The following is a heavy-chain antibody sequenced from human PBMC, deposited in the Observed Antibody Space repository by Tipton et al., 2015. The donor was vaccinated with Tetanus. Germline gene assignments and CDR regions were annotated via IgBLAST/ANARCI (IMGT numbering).Heavy chain of an antibody. CDR1: GGAFTKYA. CDR2: INPSTGGT. Sequence: QSGAEVKKPGSSVRVSCKAAGGAFTKYAFSWVRQAPGQGLEWMGWINPSTGGTNYAQKFQGRVTVTSDTSISTAYMDLRSLTSDDTAVYYCARSMAAAGTGWFDPWGQGTLVTVSS. CDR3: ARSMAAAGTGWFDP. D-gene: IGHD6-13*01. V-gene: IGHV1-2*02. J-gene: IGHJ5*02.